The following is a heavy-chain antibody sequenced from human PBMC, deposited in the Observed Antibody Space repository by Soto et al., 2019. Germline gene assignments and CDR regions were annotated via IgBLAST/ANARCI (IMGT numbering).Heavy chain of an antibody. CDR3: GRLPQFLWFAALTSSAYYFKY. CDR1: RYTFSTCW. D-gene: IGHD3-10*01. V-gene: IGHV5-51*01. J-gene: IGHJ4*02. Sequence: VESLKISCTGSRYTFSTCWIAWVRQLPAKGLESMWIIYPGDSDSRYSPSFQGQVTISAHTSTKTAYLQWSSLRASDTDIYYCGRLPQFLWFAALTSSAYYFKYCGPGTLVTGSS. CDR2: IYPGDSDS.